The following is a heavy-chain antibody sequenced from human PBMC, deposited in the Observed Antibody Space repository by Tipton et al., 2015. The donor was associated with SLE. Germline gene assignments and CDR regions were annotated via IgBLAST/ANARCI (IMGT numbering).Heavy chain of an antibody. V-gene: IGHV4-59*07. D-gene: IGHD2-2*01. J-gene: IGHJ6*04. CDR1: GGSMSYHY. CDR3: ARAGPGYCSSTSCLDV. Sequence: TLSLTCSVSGGSMSYHYWSWIRQPPGKGLEWIGYIYYSGSTNYNPSLKSRVTMSVDTSKNQFSLKLSSVTAADTAVYYCARAGPGYCSSTSCLDVWGKGTTVTVSS. CDR2: IYYSGST.